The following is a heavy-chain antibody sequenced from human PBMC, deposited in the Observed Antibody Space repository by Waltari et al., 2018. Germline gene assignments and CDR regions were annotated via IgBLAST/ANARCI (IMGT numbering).Heavy chain of an antibody. J-gene: IGHJ6*03. D-gene: IGHD6-6*01. CDR2: MSGSCSTK. CDR3: ASQHTNDRASFFPYLDV. Sequence: VQLVEVGYSLVHPGGSLVLSRAASGVTFTCYAFTWLRRPPWRGLEWVSVMSGSCSTKYYAESVKGRFTISRDNSKNTLYLQMNSLRAEDTAVYYCASQHTNDRASFFPYLDVWGKGTPVTVSS. V-gene: IGHV3-23*04. CDR1: GVTFTCYA.